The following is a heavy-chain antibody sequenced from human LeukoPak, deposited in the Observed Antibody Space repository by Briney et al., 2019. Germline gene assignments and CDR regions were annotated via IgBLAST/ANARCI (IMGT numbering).Heavy chain of an antibody. CDR1: GFTFSGSA. CDR3: VRRETTGTTWWFDP. D-gene: IGHD1-1*01. V-gene: IGHV3-74*01. J-gene: IGHJ5*02. Sequence: EAGGSLRLSCAASGFTFSGSAMHWVRQAPGKGLVWVSRIKSDGSSTNYADSVKGRFTISRDNAKNTLYLQMNSLRAEDTAVYYCVRRETTGTTWWFDPWGQGTLATVSS. CDR2: IKSDGSST.